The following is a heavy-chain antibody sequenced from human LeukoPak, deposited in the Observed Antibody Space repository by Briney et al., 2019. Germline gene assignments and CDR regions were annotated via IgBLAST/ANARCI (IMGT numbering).Heavy chain of an antibody. CDR2: IYYSGST. J-gene: IGHJ4*02. V-gene: IGHV4-59*08. CDR1: GGSISSYY. D-gene: IGHD3-3*01. CDR3: TKYTGSNGDFRFDS. Sequence: SETLSLTCTVSGGSISSYYWSWIRQPPGKGLEWIGYIYYSGSTNYNPSLKSRVTIPVDTSKNQFSLKLNSVTAADTAVYYCTKYTGSNGDFRFDSWGQGTLVTVSS.